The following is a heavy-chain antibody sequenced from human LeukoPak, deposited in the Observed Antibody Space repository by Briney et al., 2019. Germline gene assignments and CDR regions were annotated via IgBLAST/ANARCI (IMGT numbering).Heavy chain of an antibody. D-gene: IGHD5-18*01. J-gene: IGHJ6*02. CDR3: AKEQPPYYYYGMDV. Sequence: GGSLRLSCAASGFTFDDYAMHWVRQAPGKGLEWVSLISGDGGSTYYADSVKGRFTISRDNSKNSLYLQMNSLRTEGTALYSCAKEQPPYYYYGMDVWGQGTTVTVSS. CDR1: GFTFDDYA. V-gene: IGHV3-43*02. CDR2: ISGDGGST.